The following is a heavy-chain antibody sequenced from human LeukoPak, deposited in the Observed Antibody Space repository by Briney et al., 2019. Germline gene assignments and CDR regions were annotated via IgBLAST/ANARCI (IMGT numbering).Heavy chain of an antibody. CDR1: GYTFTSYG. D-gene: IGHD3-22*01. Sequence: ASVKVSCKASGYTFTSYGISWVRQAPGQGLEWMGIINPSGGSTSYAQKFQGRVTMTRDTSTSTVYMELSSLRSEDTAVYYCARLGWLAFDYWGQGTLVTVSS. J-gene: IGHJ4*02. CDR3: ARLGWLAFDY. CDR2: INPSGGST. V-gene: IGHV1-46*01.